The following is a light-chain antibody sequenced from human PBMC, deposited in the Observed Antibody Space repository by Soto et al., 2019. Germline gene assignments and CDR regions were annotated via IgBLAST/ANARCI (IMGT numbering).Light chain of an antibody. CDR2: DAS. CDR3: HQRSDWPWT. V-gene: IGKV3-11*01. J-gene: IGKJ1*01. Sequence: EIVLTQSPATLSLSPGERATLSCRASQGVSGYLAWYQQKPGQAPRLLIYDASNRATGIPARFSGSGSGTDFTLTISSLEPEDFAVYYCHQRSDWPWTFGQGTKVEIK. CDR1: QGVSGY.